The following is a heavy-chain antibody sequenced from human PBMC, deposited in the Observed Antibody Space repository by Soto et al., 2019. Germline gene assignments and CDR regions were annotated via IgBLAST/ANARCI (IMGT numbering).Heavy chain of an antibody. CDR1: GGTFSSYA. Sequence: KVSCKASGGTFSSYAISWVRQAPGQGLEWMGGIIPIFGTANYAQKFQGRVTITADKSTSTAYMELSSLRSEDTAVYYCASLGNLGYCSGGSCRIDYWGQGTLVTVSS. D-gene: IGHD2-15*01. J-gene: IGHJ4*02. CDR3: ASLGNLGYCSGGSCRIDY. CDR2: IIPIFGTA. V-gene: IGHV1-69*06.